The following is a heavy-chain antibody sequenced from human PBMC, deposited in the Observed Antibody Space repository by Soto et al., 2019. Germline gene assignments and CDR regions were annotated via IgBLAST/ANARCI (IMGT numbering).Heavy chain of an antibody. CDR2: SSSSSSYI. Sequence: GGSLRLSCAASGFTFRSYSMNWVRQAPGKGLEWVSSSSSSSSYIYYADSVKGRFTLSRDNAKNSLYLQMNSLRAEDTAVYYCARVGGGYQLLHAFDIWGQGTLVTVS. CDR1: GFTFRSYS. V-gene: IGHV3-21*01. CDR3: ARVGGGYQLLHAFDI. J-gene: IGHJ3*02. D-gene: IGHD2-2*01.